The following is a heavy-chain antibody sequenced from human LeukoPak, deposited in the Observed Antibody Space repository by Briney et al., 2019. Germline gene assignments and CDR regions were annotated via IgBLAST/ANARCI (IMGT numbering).Heavy chain of an antibody. J-gene: IGHJ4*02. CDR2: ISSTGSYT. Sequence: PGGSLRLSCEASGFTLSVYYMSWFRQAPGKGLEWIGYISSTGSYTTYADSVRGRFTISRDNAKSLLFLQMNNLRAEDTAIYYCARKLGGSQCGGDCFFDHWGQGTLVAVSS. V-gene: IGHV3-11*03. D-gene: IGHD2-21*02. CDR1: GFTLSVYY. CDR3: ARKLGGSQCGGDCFFDH.